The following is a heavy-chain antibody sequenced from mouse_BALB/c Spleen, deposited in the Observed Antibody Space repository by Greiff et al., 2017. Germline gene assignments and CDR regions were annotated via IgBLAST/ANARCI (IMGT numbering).Heavy chain of an antibody. CDR3: ARQGDYFDY. J-gene: IGHJ2*01. CDR1: GFTFSSYY. Sequence: EVQLVESGGGLVKLGGSLKLSCAASGFTFSSYYMSWVRQTPEKRLELVAAINSNGGSTYYPDTVKGRFTISRDNAKNTLYLQMSSLKSEDTALYYCARQGDYFDYWGQGTTLTVSS. CDR2: INSNGGST. V-gene: IGHV5-6-2*01.